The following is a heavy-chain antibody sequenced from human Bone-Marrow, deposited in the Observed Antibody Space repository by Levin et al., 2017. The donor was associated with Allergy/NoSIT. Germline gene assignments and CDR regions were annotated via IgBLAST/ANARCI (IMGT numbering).Heavy chain of an antibody. V-gene: IGHV4-59*01. CDR1: GGSISSDY. Sequence: SETLSLTCTVSGGSISSDYWNWIRQPPGKGLEWIGYMDYTGHTNYNPSLKSRVTISGDTPKNQFSLRLSSVTAADTAVYYGARRDGDNSWYYFDQWGQGTLVTVSS. J-gene: IGHJ4*02. CDR3: ARRDGDNSWYYFDQ. D-gene: IGHD6-13*01. CDR2: MDYTGHT.